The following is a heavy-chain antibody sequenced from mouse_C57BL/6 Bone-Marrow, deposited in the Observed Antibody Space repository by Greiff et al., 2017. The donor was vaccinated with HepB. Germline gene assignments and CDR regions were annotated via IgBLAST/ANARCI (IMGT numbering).Heavy chain of an antibody. D-gene: IGHD3-2*02. Sequence: EVKLQESGPGLVKPSQSLSLTCSVTGYSITSGYYWNWIRQFPGNNLEWMGYISYDGSNNYNPSLKNRISITRDTSKNQFFLKLNSVTTEDTATYYCAREQLRLQGFAYWGQGTLVTVSA. CDR1: GYSITSGYY. V-gene: IGHV3-6*01. CDR3: AREQLRLQGFAY. CDR2: ISYDGSN. J-gene: IGHJ3*01.